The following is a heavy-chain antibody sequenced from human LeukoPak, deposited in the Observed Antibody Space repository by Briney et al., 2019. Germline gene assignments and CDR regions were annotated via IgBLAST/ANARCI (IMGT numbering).Heavy chain of an antibody. V-gene: IGHV4-59*01. Sequence: SETLSLTCTVSGDSITSYYWSWIRQPPGKGLEWIGYIYNSGTTNYNPSLKSRVTISVDTSKNQFSLKLSSVTAADTAVYYCARDRPYSSSSYYFDYWGQRTLVTVSS. CDR2: IYNSGTT. J-gene: IGHJ4*02. D-gene: IGHD6-13*01. CDR1: GDSITSYY. CDR3: ARDRPYSSSSYYFDY.